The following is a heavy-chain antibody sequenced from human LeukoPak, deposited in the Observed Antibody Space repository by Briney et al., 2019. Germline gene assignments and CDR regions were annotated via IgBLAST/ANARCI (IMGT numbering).Heavy chain of an antibody. CDR2: VWFGESVQ. V-gene: IGHV3-33*08. D-gene: IGHD6-13*01. CDR3: ARVFTGSSWSLTTQYYGMDV. Sequence: GRSLRLSCAASGFSFSYSGMHWVRQAPGKGLEWVASVWFGESVQSYSDSVKGRFTISRDNAKNSLYLQMNSLRAEDTAMYCCARVFTGSSWSLTTQYYGMDVWGQGTTVTVSS. CDR1: GFSFSYSG. J-gene: IGHJ6*02.